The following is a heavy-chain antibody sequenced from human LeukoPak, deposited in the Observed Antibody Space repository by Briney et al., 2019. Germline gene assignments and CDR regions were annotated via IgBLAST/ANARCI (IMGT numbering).Heavy chain of an antibody. J-gene: IGHJ4*02. D-gene: IGHD3-22*01. CDR2: ISAYSGDT. CDR1: GYNFNNYG. V-gene: IGHV1-18*01. Sequence: PVASVKVSCKTSGYNFNNYGISWVRQAPGQGLEWMGWISAYSGDTNYAQKLQGRVTMTTDTSTSTAYMELRSPRSDDTAVYYCARLEMYNYDSSGYYLGGYFDYWGQGTLVTVSS. CDR3: ARLEMYNYDSSGYYLGGYFDY.